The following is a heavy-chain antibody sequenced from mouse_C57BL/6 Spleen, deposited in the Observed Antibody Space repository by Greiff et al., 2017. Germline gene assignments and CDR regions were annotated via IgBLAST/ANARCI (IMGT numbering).Heavy chain of an antibody. CDR2: IYPRSGNT. CDR3: ARSGYDYDVYAMDY. J-gene: IGHJ4*01. V-gene: IGHV1-81*01. D-gene: IGHD2-4*01. CDR1: GYTFTSYG. Sequence: QVQLQQSGAELARPGASVKLSCKASGYTFTSYGISWVKQRTGQGLEWIGEIYPRSGNTYYNEKFKGKATLTADKSSSTAYMELRSLTSEDSAVYFCARSGYDYDVYAMDYWGQGTSVTVSS.